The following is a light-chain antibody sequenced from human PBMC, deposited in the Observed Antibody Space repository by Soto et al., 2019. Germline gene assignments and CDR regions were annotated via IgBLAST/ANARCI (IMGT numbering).Light chain of an antibody. V-gene: IGKV1-39*01. CDR3: QQSYSTPFT. J-gene: IGKJ2*01. CDR2: AAS. Sequence: DIQMTQSPSSLSASVGDRVTITCRASQGIAGFLNWYEQQPWKAPKLLIYAASNLQSGVPSRFSGSGSGTDFTLTISSLQPEDFATYYCQQSYSTPFTFAQGTKLEIK. CDR1: QGIAGF.